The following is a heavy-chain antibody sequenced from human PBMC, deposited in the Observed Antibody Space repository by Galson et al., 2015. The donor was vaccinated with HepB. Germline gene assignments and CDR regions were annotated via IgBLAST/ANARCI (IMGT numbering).Heavy chain of an antibody. V-gene: IGHV3-33*08. CDR2: IWYDGSNK. CDR3: ARDKNHLYYGMDV. Sequence: SLRLSCAASGFTFSSYGMHWVRQAPGKGLEWVAVIWYDGSNKYYADSVKGRFTISRDNSKNTLYLQMNSLRAEDTAVYYCARDKNHLYYGMDVWGQGTTVTVSS. J-gene: IGHJ6*02. CDR1: GFTFSSYG.